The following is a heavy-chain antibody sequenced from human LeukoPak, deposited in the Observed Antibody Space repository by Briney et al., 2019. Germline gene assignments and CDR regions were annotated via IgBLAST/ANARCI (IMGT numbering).Heavy chain of an antibody. V-gene: IGHV1-18*01. Sequence: ASVKVSCKASGYTFTRYGISWVRQAPGQGLEWMGWISAYNGNTNYAQKLHGRVTMTTDISTSTAYMELRSLRSDDTALYYCTTSPCSGGSFYPIDYWGQGPLVTVSS. CDR2: ISAYNGNT. D-gene: IGHD2-15*01. J-gene: IGHJ4*02. CDR3: TTSPCSGGSFYPIDY. CDR1: GYTFTRYG.